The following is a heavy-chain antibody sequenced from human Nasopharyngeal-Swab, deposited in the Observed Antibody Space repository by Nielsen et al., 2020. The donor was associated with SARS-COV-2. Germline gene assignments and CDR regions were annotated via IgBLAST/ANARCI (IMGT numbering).Heavy chain of an antibody. J-gene: IGHJ4*02. CDR1: GFTFSSYA. CDR3: ARDGAVAGTSYFDY. Sequence: GGSLRLSCAASGFTFSSYAMHWVRQAPGKGLEWVAVISYDGSNKYYADSVKGRFTISRDNSMNTLYLQMNSLRAEDTAVYYCARDGAVAGTSYFDYWGQGTLVTVSS. V-gene: IGHV3-30-3*01. CDR2: ISYDGSNK. D-gene: IGHD6-19*01.